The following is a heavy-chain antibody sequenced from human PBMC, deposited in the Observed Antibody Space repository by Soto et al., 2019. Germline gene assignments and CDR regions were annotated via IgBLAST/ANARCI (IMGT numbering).Heavy chain of an antibody. CDR2: IYHSGST. CDR3: ARAVVAATLWWFDP. J-gene: IGHJ5*02. V-gene: IGHV4-4*02. D-gene: IGHD2-15*01. CDR1: SGSISSSNW. Sequence: SETLSLTCAVSSGSISSSNWWSWVRQPPGKGLEWIGEIYHSGSTNYNPSLKSRVTISVDKSENQFSLKLSSVTAADTAVYYCARAVVAATLWWFDPWGQGTLVTVSS.